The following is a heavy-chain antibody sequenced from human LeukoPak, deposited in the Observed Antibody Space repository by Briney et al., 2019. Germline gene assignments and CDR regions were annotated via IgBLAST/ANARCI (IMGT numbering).Heavy chain of an antibody. D-gene: IGHD2-15*01. V-gene: IGHV1-2*02. CDR3: ARRGSHCSGSSCYSTFDY. CDR1: GYTFTGYY. Sequence: APVKVSCKASGYTFTGYYMHWVRQAPGQGLEWMGWINPNSGGTNYAQKFQGRVTMTRDTSISTAYMELSSLRSDDTAVYYCARRGSHCSGSSCYSTFDYWGQGTLVTVSS. CDR2: INPNSGGT. J-gene: IGHJ4*02.